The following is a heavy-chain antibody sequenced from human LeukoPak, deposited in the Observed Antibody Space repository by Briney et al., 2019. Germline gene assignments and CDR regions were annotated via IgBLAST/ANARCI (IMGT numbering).Heavy chain of an antibody. CDR1: GFTFAVYA. J-gene: IGHJ4*02. V-gene: IGHV3-9*03. Sequence: GGSMRLACAASGFTFAVYAMHWVRQAPGKGLGWVSGIRWNSGSLGYADSVKGRFTISRDNDKHSLYLRMNSLRAEDMALYYCAKDISQDYGGSAGIDYWGQGTLVTVSS. CDR3: AKDISQDYGGSAGIDY. CDR2: IRWNSGSL. D-gene: IGHD4-23*01.